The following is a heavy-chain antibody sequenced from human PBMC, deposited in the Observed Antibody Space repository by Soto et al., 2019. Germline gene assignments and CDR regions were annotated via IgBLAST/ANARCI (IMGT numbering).Heavy chain of an antibody. Sequence: ASVKVSCKASGYTFTDCSMHWVRQAPGQGLEWMGWIYPYSGGTNYAQKFQGRVTMTTDTSIRTAYVELSRVRSDDKAVYSCASSIGSLTFDHWGQGTLVTVSS. CDR2: IYPYSGGT. CDR3: ASSIGSLTFDH. CDR1: GYTFTDCS. J-gene: IGHJ1*01. V-gene: IGHV1-2*02. D-gene: IGHD1-26*01.